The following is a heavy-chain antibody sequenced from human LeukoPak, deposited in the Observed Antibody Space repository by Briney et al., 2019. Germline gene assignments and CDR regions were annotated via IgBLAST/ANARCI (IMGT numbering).Heavy chain of an antibody. CDR3: ARADSSWYYLDY. V-gene: IGHV3-33*01. J-gene: IGHJ4*02. CDR1: GFTFSSYG. D-gene: IGHD6-13*01. Sequence: PGGSLRLSCAASGFTFSSYGMHWVRQAPGKGLEWVAVIWYDGSNKYYADSVKGRFTISRDNSKNTLYLQMNSLGAEDTAVYYCARADSSWYYLDYWGQGTLVTVSS. CDR2: IWYDGSNK.